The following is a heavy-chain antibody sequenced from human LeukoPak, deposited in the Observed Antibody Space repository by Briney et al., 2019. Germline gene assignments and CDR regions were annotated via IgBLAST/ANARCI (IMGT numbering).Heavy chain of an antibody. Sequence: SQTLSLTCTVSGVSITSAGYSWGWLRPPAGKGLEGIGRIYSSGSTNSNPSHKRRVTISDHSSKNQFSLKLSCVTAAETAVYYCAMGYCTITRWSENRYYGDTWGQGTLVTVSS. CDR3: AMGYCTITRWSENRYYGDT. D-gene: IGHD2-8*01. CDR1: GVSITSAGYS. J-gene: IGHJ5*02. CDR2: IYSSGST. V-gene: IGHV4-61*02.